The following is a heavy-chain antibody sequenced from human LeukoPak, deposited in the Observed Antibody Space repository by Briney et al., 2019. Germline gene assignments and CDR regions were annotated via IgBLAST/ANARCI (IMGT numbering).Heavy chain of an antibody. CDR3: ARGSIAARGYFDY. CDR2: INAGNGNT. J-gene: IGHJ4*02. Sequence: ASVTVSCKASGYTLTSYAMHWVRQAPGQRLEWMGWINAGNGNTKYSQKFQGRVTITRDTSTSTAYMELSSLRSEDTAVYYCARGSIAARGYFDYWGQGTLVTVSS. V-gene: IGHV1-3*01. CDR1: GYTLTSYA. D-gene: IGHD6-6*01.